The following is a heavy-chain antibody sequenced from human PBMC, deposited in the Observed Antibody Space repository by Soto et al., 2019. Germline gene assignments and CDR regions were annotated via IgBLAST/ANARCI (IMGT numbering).Heavy chain of an antibody. CDR1: GFTFSSYA. D-gene: IGHD6-13*01. J-gene: IGHJ4*02. V-gene: IGHV3-23*01. CDR3: AKDGSLLRSSWYYFDY. CDR2: ISGSGGST. Sequence: GGSLRLSCAASGFTFSSYAMSWVRQAPGKGLEWVSAISGSGGSTYYADSVKGRFTISRDNSKNTLYLQMNSLRAEDTAVYYCAKDGSLLRSSWYYFDYWGQGTLVTVSS.